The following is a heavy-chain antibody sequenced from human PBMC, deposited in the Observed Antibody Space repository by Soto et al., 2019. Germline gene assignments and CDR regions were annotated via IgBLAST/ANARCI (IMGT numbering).Heavy chain of an antibody. CDR1: GYTFTEYY. CDR2: INPNSGGT. V-gene: IGHV1-2*02. Sequence: ASVKVSCKASGYTFTEYYVHWVRQAPGQGLEWMAWINPNSGGTKNALKFQGRVTMTRDTSISTVYMELSRLRSDDTAVYYCARTIAFDWFDPWGQGTLVTVSS. D-gene: IGHD3-3*02. J-gene: IGHJ5*02. CDR3: ARTIAFDWFDP.